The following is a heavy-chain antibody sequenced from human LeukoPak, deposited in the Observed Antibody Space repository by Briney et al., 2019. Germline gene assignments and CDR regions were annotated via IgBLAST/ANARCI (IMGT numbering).Heavy chain of an antibody. CDR3: ARGCHSGYDCVSPWVPDY. J-gene: IGHJ4*02. CDR2: IKEDGTQK. D-gene: IGHD5-12*01. Sequence: PGGSLRLSCAASGFTFNKSWMSWVRQAPGKGPEWVANIKEDGTQKYYVDSVRGRFTISRDNAKNSLYLQMNSLRAEDTAVYYCARGCHSGYDCVSPWVPDYWGQGTLVTVSS. CDR1: GFTFNKSW. V-gene: IGHV3-7*01.